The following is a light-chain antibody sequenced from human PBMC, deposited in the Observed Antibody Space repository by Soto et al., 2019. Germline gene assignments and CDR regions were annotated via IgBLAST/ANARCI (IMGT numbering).Light chain of an antibody. CDR3: MQGSHWPWT. Sequence: AVLTQSPLSQPVTLGQPASISCRSGQSLLHSDGNTYLSWFQQRPGHSPRRLIYKVSDRDSGVPDRFSGSGSGTDFTLKISRVEAEDIGVYYCMQGSHWPWTFGQGTKMEIK. CDR2: KVS. V-gene: IGKV2-30*02. J-gene: IGKJ1*01. CDR1: QSLLHSDGNTY.